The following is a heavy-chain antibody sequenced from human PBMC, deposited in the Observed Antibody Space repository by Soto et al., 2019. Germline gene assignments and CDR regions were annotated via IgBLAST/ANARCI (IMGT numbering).Heavy chain of an antibody. Sequence: DVQLLESGGGLVQPEGSLRLSCEASGFTFSSYAMRWVRQGPGKGLEWVAVVSIGGSTHYADSVRGRSNISRENSENTLSLKMNSLKAEAAPVYFCAKRRGAGGHFDYWGQGAVVTVSS. CDR2: VSIGGST. D-gene: IGHD2-15*01. CDR1: GFTFSSYA. V-gene: IGHV3-23*01. CDR3: AKRRGAGGHFDY. J-gene: IGHJ4*02.